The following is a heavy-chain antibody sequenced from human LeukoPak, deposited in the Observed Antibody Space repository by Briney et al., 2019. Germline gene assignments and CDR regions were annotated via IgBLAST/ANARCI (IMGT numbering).Heavy chain of an antibody. V-gene: IGHV3-30*04. J-gene: IGHJ6*03. Sequence: PGGSLRLSCAASGFTFSSYAMHWVRQAPGKGLEWVAVISYDGSNKYYADSVKGRFTISRDNSKNTLYLQMNSLRAEDTAVYYCVKDGYADRIPKQYYMDVWGKGTTVTISS. D-gene: IGHD5-12*01. CDR3: VKDGYADRIPKQYYMDV. CDR1: GFTFSSYA. CDR2: ISYDGSNK.